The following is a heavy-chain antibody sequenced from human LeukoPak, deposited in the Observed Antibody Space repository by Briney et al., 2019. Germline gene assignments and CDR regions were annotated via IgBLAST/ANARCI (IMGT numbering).Heavy chain of an antibody. D-gene: IGHD1-26*01. CDR2: INPSGGST. J-gene: IGHJ4*02. V-gene: IGHV1-46*01. CDR3: ARQSGTYWGLDY. Sequence: ASVKVSCKASGYTFTSYYMHWVRQAPGQGLEWMGIINPSGGSTSYAQKFQGRVTMTRDTSISTAYMELSRLRSDDTAVYYCARQSGTYWGLDYWGQGTLVTISS. CDR1: GYTFTSYY.